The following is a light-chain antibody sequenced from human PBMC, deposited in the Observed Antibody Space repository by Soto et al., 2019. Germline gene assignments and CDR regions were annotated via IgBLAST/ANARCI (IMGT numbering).Light chain of an antibody. CDR3: QSYDSSLSGWV. V-gene: IGLV1-40*01. CDR2: GNN. J-gene: IGLJ3*02. CDR1: SSNIGAAYD. Sequence: QSVLTQPPSVSGAPGQKVTISCTRSSSNIGAAYDVHWYQHLPGTAPKLLIYGNNNRPSRVPDRFSGSKSGTSASLAITGLQAEDEADYYCQSYDSSLSGWVFGGGTKLTV.